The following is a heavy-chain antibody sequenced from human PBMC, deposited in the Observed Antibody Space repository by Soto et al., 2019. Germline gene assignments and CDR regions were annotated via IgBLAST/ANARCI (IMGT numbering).Heavy chain of an antibody. Sequence: QVQLQESGPGLVEPSQTLSLTCTVSGGSISGGYYWTWIRQHPGKGLEWIGYIYHSGTIYYNQSLQSRVTISIDTSKNQISLTLTSVTAADTAVYYCSRGRYSGYGYFDYWGQGILVTVSS. V-gene: IGHV4-31*03. D-gene: IGHD5-12*01. CDR1: GGSISGGYY. CDR2: IYHSGTI. J-gene: IGHJ4*02. CDR3: SRGRYSGYGYFDY.